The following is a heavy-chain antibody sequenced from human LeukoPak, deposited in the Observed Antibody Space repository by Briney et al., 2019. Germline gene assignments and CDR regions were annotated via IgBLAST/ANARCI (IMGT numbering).Heavy chain of an antibody. CDR1: GGTFSSYA. CDR2: INTNTGNP. Sequence: ASVKVSCKASGGTFSSYAISWVRQAPGQGLEWMGWINTNTGNPTYAQGFTGRFVFSLGTSVSTAYLQISSLKAEDTAVYYCARDPPGVTTEIDYWGQGTLVTVSS. J-gene: IGHJ4*02. CDR3: ARDPPGVTTEIDY. D-gene: IGHD4-11*01. V-gene: IGHV7-4-1*02.